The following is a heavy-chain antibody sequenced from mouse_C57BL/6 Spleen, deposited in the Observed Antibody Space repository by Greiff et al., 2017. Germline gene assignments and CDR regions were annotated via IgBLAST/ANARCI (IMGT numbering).Heavy chain of an antibody. Sequence: EVHLVESGGGLVQPKGSLKLSCAASGFSFNTYAMNWVRQAPGKGLEWVARIRSKSNNYATYYADSVKDRFTISRDDSESMLYLQMNNLKTEDTAMYYCVRHLGQERYFDVWGTGTTVTVSS. D-gene: IGHD4-1*01. V-gene: IGHV10-1*01. CDR2: IRSKSNNYAT. J-gene: IGHJ1*03. CDR1: GFSFNTYA. CDR3: VRHLGQERYFDV.